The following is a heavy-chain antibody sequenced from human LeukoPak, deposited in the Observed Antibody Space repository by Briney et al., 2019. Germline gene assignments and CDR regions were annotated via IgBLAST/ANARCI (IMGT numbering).Heavy chain of an antibody. V-gene: IGHV1-69*05. CDR1: GYTFTSYG. D-gene: IGHD3-22*01. Sequence: ASVKASCKASGYTFTSYGISWVRQAPGQGLEWMGRIIPIFGTANYAQKFQGRVTITTDESTSTAYMELSSLRSEDTAVYYCASETYYYDSSGTTDGSWGQGTLVTVSS. CDR2: IIPIFGTA. CDR3: ASETYYYDSSGTTDGS. J-gene: IGHJ5*02.